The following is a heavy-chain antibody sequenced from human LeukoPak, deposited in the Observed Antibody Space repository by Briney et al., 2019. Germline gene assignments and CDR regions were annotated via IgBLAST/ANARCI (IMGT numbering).Heavy chain of an antibody. CDR1: GYTFTSYD. V-gene: IGHV1-2*02. D-gene: IGHD4-23*01. J-gene: IGHJ4*02. Sequence: ASVKVSCKASGYTFTSYDINWVRQATGQGLEWMGWINPNSGGTNYAQKFQGRVTMTRDTSISTAYMELSRLRSDDTAVYYCAREVTLDYWGQGTLVTVSS. CDR3: AREVTLDY. CDR2: INPNSGGT.